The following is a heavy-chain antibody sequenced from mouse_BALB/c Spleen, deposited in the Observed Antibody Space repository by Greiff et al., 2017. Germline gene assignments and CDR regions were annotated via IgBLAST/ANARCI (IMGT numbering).Heavy chain of an antibody. CDR2: ISSGGST. D-gene: IGHD2-1*01. V-gene: IGHV5-6-5*01. Sequence: EVKVVESGGGLVKPGGSLKLSCAASGFTFSSYAMSWVRQTPEKRLEWVASISSGGSTYYPDSVKGRFTISRDNARNILYLQMSSLRSEDTAMYYCARGYYGNYVWFAYWGQGTLVTVAA. CDR3: ARGYYGNYVWFAY. J-gene: IGHJ3*01. CDR1: GFTFSSYA.